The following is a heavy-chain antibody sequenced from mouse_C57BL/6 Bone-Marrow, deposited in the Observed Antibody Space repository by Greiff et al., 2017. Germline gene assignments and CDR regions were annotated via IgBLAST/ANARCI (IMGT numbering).Heavy chain of an antibody. CDR2: INPGSGGT. CDR1: GYAFTNYL. Sequence: QVQLQQSGAELVRPGTSVKVSCKASGYAFTNYLIEWVKQRPGQGLEWIGVINPGSGGTNYNEKFKGKATLTADKSSSTAYMQLSILTSEDSAVYFCARGDYYSNYPYYFDYWGQGTTLTVSS. CDR3: ARGDYYSNYPYYFDY. V-gene: IGHV1-54*01. D-gene: IGHD2-5*01. J-gene: IGHJ2*01.